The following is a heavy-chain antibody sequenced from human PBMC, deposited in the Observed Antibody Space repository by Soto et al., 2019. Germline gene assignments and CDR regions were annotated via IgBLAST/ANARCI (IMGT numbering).Heavy chain of an antibody. J-gene: IGHJ4*02. V-gene: IGHV3-33*01. CDR2: IWYDGSNK. CDR3: ARDLEIAGPPSI. Sequence: GGSLRLSCAASGFTFSSYGMHWVRQAPGKGLEWVAVIWYDGSNKYYADSVKGRFTISGDNSKNTLYLQMNSLRAEDTAVYYCARDLEIAGPPSIWGQGTLVTVSS. D-gene: IGHD6-13*01. CDR1: GFTFSSYG.